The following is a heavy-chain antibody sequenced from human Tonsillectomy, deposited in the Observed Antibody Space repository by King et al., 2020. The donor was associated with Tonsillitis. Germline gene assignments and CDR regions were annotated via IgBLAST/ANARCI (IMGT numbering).Heavy chain of an antibody. Sequence: VQLVESGAEVKKPGASVKVSCKASGYTFTGYYMHWVRQAPGQGLEWMGWIIPHSGATNHAQKFQGRVTMTRDTSISTAYMELSRLRSDDTAVYYCARAYVYGDPPPDGYYYYYGLDVWGQGTTVTVSS. D-gene: IGHD4-17*01. CDR2: IIPHSGAT. CDR3: ARAYVYGDPPPDGYYYYYGLDV. J-gene: IGHJ6*02. CDR1: GYTFTGYY. V-gene: IGHV1-2*02.